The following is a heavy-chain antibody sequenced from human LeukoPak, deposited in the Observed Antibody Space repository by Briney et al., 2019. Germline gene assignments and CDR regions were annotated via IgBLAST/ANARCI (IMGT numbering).Heavy chain of an antibody. D-gene: IGHD3-10*01. CDR3: ARIVHGSGTYPIGECEP. J-gene: IGHJ5*02. Sequence: GESLKISCKGSGYNFTNYWIGWVRQMPGKGLEWMGVIYPGDSDTRYSPSFQGQVTISADKSISTTYLQWSSLKASDTAMYYCARIVHGSGTYPIGECEPWGQGTLVTVSS. V-gene: IGHV5-51*01. CDR2: IYPGDSDT. CDR1: GYNFTNYW.